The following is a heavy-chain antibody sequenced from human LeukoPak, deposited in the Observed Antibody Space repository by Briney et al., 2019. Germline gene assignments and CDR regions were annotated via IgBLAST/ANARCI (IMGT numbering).Heavy chain of an antibody. V-gene: IGHV3-66*01. D-gene: IGHD5-12*01. CDR1: GFTVSSNH. Sequence: GGSLRLSCAASGFTVSSNHMTWVRHAPGKGLEWVSVIYIGGSTYYADSVKGRFTISRDNFKNTLYLQMNSLRAEDTAVYYCARGHSGYDPWGQGTLVTVSS. CDR2: IYIGGST. CDR3: ARGHSGYDP. J-gene: IGHJ5*02.